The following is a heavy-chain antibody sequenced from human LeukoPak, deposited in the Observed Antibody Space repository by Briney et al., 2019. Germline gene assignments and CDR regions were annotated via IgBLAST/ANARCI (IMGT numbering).Heavy chain of an antibody. J-gene: IGHJ4*02. CDR1: GFTFSSYE. CDR3: ARQTIAAAGLHDY. CDR2: ISSSGSTI. D-gene: IGHD6-13*01. Sequence: PGGSLRLSCAASGFTFSSYEMNWVRQAPGKGLEWVSYISSSGSTIYYADSVKGRFTISRDNAKNSLYLQMNSLRAEDTAVYYCARQTIAAAGLHDYWGQGTLVTVSS. V-gene: IGHV3-48*03.